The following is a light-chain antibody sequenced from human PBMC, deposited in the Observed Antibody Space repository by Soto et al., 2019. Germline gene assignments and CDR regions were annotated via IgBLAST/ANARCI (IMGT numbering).Light chain of an antibody. CDR2: QDS. V-gene: IGLV3-1*01. J-gene: IGLJ1*01. CDR3: QAWDSSSRYV. CDR1: KLGDKY. Sequence: SYELTQPPSVSVSPGQTASITCSGDKLGDKYACWYQQKPGQSPVLVIYQDSKRPSGIPERFSGSNSGNTATLTISGTQAIDEADYYCQAWDSSSRYVFGTGTKLTV.